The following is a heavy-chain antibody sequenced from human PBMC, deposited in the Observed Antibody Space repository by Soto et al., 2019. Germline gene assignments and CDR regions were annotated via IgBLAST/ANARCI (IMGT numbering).Heavy chain of an antibody. CDR1: GFTFSSYA. V-gene: IGHV3-23*01. CDR2: ISGSGGST. Sequence: GGSLRLSCAASGFTFSSYAMSWVRQAPGKGLEWVSAISGSGGSTYYADSVKGRFTISRDNSKNTLYLQMNSLRAEDTAVYYCAKNPLSQFWSGYLEGNWLDPWGQGTMVTVYS. J-gene: IGHJ5*02. D-gene: IGHD3-3*01. CDR3: AKNPLSQFWSGYLEGNWLDP.